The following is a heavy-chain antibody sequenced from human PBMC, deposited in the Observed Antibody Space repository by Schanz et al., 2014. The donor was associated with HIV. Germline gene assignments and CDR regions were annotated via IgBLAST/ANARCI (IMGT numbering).Heavy chain of an antibody. D-gene: IGHD2-21*01. V-gene: IGHV3-30*19. CDR2: ISYDGSNE. CDR1: GFIFSRYG. J-gene: IGHJ6*02. CDR3: ARDWLGERDYYYGMDV. Sequence: QVQLVESGGGVVQPGRSLRLSCAASGFIFSRYGMHWVRQAPGKGLEWVAVISYDGSNEYYADSVEGRFTISRDNSKNTLYLQMNSLRVEDTAVYYCARDWLGERDYYYGMDVWGQGTTVTVSS.